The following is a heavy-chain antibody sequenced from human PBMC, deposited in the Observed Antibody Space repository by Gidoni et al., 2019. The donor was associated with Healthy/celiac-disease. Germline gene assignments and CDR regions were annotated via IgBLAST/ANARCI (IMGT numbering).Heavy chain of an antibody. J-gene: IGHJ3*02. CDR2: INPNSGGT. CDR1: GYTFPADY. Sequence: QVQLVQSGAEVKKPGASVKVSCKASGYTFPADYMHWVRQAPGQGLEWMGRINPNSGGTNYAQKFQGRVTMTRDTSISTAYMELSRLRSDDTAVYYCAKGDITMIVGGDAFDIWGQGTLVTVSS. V-gene: IGHV1-2*06. CDR3: AKGDITMIVGGDAFDI. D-gene: IGHD3-22*01.